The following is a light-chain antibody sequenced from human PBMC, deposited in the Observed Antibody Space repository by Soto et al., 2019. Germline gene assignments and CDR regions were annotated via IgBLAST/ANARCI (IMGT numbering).Light chain of an antibody. CDR1: QSISTY. Sequence: DIQMTQSPSSLSASVGDRVTISCRASQSISTYLNWYQQKVGKAPKLLIYAASSLQRGVPSRFSGSGSGTDFTLTISSLQPEDFATYYGQQSYSTPRTFGQGTKLEIK. CDR2: AAS. CDR3: QQSYSTPRT. V-gene: IGKV1-39*01. J-gene: IGKJ2*02.